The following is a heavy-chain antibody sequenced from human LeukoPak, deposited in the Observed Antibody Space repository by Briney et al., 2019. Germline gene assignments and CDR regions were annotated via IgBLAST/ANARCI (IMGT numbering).Heavy chain of an antibody. CDR3: TRVARYCSGGICYSGY. Sequence: PGGSLRLSCAASGFTFSDYYMSWIRQAPGKGLEWVSYISSSGSTIYYADSVKGRFTVSRDNSKNSLYLQMNSLRAEETAVYYCTRVARYCSGGICYSGYWGQGTLVTVSS. CDR2: ISSSGSTI. CDR1: GFTFSDYY. J-gene: IGHJ4*02. V-gene: IGHV3-11*04. D-gene: IGHD2-15*01.